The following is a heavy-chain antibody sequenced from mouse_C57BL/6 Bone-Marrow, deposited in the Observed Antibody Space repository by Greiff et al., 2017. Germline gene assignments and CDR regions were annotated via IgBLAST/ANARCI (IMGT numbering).Heavy chain of an antibody. Sequence: QVQLQESGPGLVAPSQSLSITCTVSGFSLTSYGVDWVRQPPGKGLEWLGVIWGGGSTNYNSALMSRLSISKDNSKSQVFLKMNSLQTDDTAMYYCAKRHYHYYGSSYWYFDVWGTGTTVTVAS. D-gene: IGHD1-1*01. CDR3: AKRHYHYYGSSYWYFDV. CDR1: GFSLTSYG. V-gene: IGHV2-9*01. J-gene: IGHJ1*03. CDR2: IWGGGST.